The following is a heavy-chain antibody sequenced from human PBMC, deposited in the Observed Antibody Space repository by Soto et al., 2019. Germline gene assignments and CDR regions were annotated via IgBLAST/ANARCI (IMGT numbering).Heavy chain of an antibody. CDR1: GFTFTSSA. V-gene: IGHV1-58*01. CDR2: IVVGSGNT. D-gene: IGHD6-13*01. J-gene: IGHJ5*02. Sequence: GASVKVSCKASGFTFTSSAVQWVRQARGQRLEWIGWIVVGSGNTNYAQKFQERVTITRDMSTSTAYMELRSLRSDDTAVYYCARDFAAAIKTTGWFDPWGQGTLVTVSS. CDR3: ARDFAAAIKTTGWFDP.